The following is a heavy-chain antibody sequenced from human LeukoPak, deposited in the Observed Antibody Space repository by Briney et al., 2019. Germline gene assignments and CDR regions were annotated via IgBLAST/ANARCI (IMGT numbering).Heavy chain of an antibody. D-gene: IGHD2-15*01. CDR3: ASCWSSGGSCYESGAFDI. V-gene: IGHV1-18*01. CDR2: ISAYNGNT. Sequence: ASVKVSCKASGYTFTSYGISWVRQAPGQGLEWMGWISAYNGNTNYAQKLQGRVTMTTDTSTSTAYMELRSLRSDDTAVYYCASCWSSGGSCYESGAFDIWGQGTMVTVSS. CDR1: GYTFTSYG. J-gene: IGHJ3*02.